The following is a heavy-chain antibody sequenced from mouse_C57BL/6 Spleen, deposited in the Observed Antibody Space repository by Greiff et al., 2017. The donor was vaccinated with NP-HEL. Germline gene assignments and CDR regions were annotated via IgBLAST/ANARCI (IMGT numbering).Heavy chain of an antibody. J-gene: IGHJ2*01. CDR3: ARASTVAPFDY. V-gene: IGHV5-4*03. D-gene: IGHD1-1*01. CDR1: GFTFSSYA. CDR2: ISDGGSYT. Sequence: DVKLVESGGGLVKPGGSLKLSCAASGFTFSSYAMSWVRQTPEKRLEWVATISDGGSYTYYPDNVKGRFTISRDNAKNNLYLQMSHLKSEDTAMYYCARASTVAPFDYWGQGTTLTVSS.